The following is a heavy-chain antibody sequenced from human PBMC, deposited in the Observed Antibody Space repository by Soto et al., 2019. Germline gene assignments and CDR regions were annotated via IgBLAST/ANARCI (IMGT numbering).Heavy chain of an antibody. D-gene: IGHD4-4*01. CDR3: ARQGVVTTTLRYAFDY. V-gene: IGHV4-4*02. Sequence: QVQLQESGPGLVKPSGTLSLTCTVSGGSISSSNWWSWVRQPPGKGLEWIGEIYHSGSTNYNPSLKSRVTMSVDKSKNQFSLKLSSVTAADTALYFCARQGVVTTTLRYAFDYWGQGTLVTVSS. CDR2: IYHSGST. CDR1: GGSISSSNW. J-gene: IGHJ4*02.